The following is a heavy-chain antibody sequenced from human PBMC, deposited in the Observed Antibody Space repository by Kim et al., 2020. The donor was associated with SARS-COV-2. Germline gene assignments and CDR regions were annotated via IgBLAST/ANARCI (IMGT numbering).Heavy chain of an antibody. Sequence: SETLSLTCSVASASFSENYWSWIRQPPGRGLEWIGYIHHTGTTNYNPSLNSRVAISVDSSKKQFSLNLNSMTTADTAVYYCVSKRADSSGFIDSWGQGTLVTVSS. CDR2: IHHTGTT. D-gene: IGHD3-22*01. CDR3: VSKRADSSGFIDS. J-gene: IGHJ4*02. V-gene: IGHV4-59*03. CDR1: SASFSENY.